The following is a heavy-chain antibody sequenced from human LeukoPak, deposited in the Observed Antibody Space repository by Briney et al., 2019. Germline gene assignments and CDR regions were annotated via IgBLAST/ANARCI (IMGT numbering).Heavy chain of an antibody. Sequence: GGSLRLSCAASGFTFSSYSMNWVRQAPGKGLEWVSYISSSSSYTDYAYSVKGRFTISRDNAKNSLYLQMNSLRAEDTAVYYCARDKNLYYDSSGYYPTRFDYWGQGTLVTVSS. D-gene: IGHD3-22*01. CDR1: GFTFSSYS. CDR2: ISSSSSYT. CDR3: ARDKNLYYDSSGYYPTRFDY. V-gene: IGHV3-21*05. J-gene: IGHJ4*02.